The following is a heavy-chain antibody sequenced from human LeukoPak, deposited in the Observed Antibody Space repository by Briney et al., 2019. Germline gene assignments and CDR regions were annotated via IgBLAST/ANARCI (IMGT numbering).Heavy chain of an antibody. CDR2: INPNSGGT. J-gene: IGHJ4*02. D-gene: IGHD3-10*01. Sequence: ASVKVSCKASGYTFTGYYMHWVRQAPGQGLEWMGWINPNSGGTNYAQKFQGWVTMTRDTSISTAYMELRSLRSDDTAVYYCARVMVRGVIGDYWGQGTLVTVSS. V-gene: IGHV1-2*04. CDR1: GYTFTGYY. CDR3: ARVMVRGVIGDY.